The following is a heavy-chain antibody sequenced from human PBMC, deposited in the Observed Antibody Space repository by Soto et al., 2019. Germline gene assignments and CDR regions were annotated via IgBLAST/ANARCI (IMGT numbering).Heavy chain of an antibody. CDR1: GFTFSSYA. V-gene: IGHV3-30-3*01. Sequence: QVPLVESGGGVVQPGRSLRLSCAASGFTFSSYAMHWVRQAPGKGLEWVAVISYDGSNKYYADSVKGRFTISRDNSKNTMDLQMNSLIAEDTAVYYCARDDLYYYYYGMDVWGQGTTVTVSS. CDR2: ISYDGSNK. J-gene: IGHJ6*02. CDR3: ARDDLYYYYYGMDV.